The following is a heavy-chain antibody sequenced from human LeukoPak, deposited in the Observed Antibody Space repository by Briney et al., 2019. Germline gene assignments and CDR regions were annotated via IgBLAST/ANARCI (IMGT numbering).Heavy chain of an antibody. J-gene: IGHJ3*02. V-gene: IGHV4-34*01. Sequence: SETLSLTCAIYGGSLSGHYWSWIRQPPGKGLEWIGEVSHSGSTYYNPSLKSRVTISVDTSKNQFSLKLSSVTAADTAVYYCARLPPDDAFDIWGQGTMVTVSS. CDR1: GGSLSGHY. CDR3: ARLPPDDAFDI. CDR2: VSHSGST.